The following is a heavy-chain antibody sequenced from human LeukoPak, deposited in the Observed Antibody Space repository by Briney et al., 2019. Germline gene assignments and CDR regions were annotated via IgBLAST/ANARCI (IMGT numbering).Heavy chain of an antibody. CDR3: ALLAVASDFDY. D-gene: IGHD6-19*01. Sequence: GGSLRLSCAASGFTFNTYAMNWVRQAPGKGLEWVSNIASSGRTRYYADSVKGRFSISRDNAKNSLYLQMNTLRVEDTGVYYCALLAVASDFDYWGQGALVTVSS. V-gene: IGHV3-48*03. J-gene: IGHJ4*02. CDR2: IASSGRTR. CDR1: GFTFNTYA.